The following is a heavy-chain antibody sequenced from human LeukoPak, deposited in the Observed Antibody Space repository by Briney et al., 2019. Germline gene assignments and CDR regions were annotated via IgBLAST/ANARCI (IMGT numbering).Heavy chain of an antibody. Sequence: SETLSLTCTVSGGSISSGGYYWSWIRQPPGEGLEWIGYIYYSGSTDYNPSLKSRVTISVDTSKSQFSLTLTSVTAADTAVYFCARFRTPHREFDSWGQGTLVTVSS. V-gene: IGHV4-61*08. J-gene: IGHJ4*02. CDR1: GGSISSGGYY. CDR2: IYYSGST. D-gene: IGHD1-26*01. CDR3: ARFRTPHREFDS.